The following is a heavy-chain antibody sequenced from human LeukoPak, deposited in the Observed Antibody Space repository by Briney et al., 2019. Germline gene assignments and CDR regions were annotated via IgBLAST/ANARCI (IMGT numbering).Heavy chain of an antibody. J-gene: IGHJ3*01. V-gene: IGHV1-18*01. D-gene: IGHD2-15*01. Sequence: GASVRVSCKTSGYTFTNYDIYWVRQAPGQGLECMGWISGHTGDTKYAQILQGRFTVTIDTSTSTAYMELRSRTYDDTAVYYCARAGYCGDGGCRGGSAFDVWGQGTMVTVSS. CDR3: ARAGYCGDGGCRGGSAFDV. CDR1: GYTFTNYD. CDR2: ISGHTGDT.